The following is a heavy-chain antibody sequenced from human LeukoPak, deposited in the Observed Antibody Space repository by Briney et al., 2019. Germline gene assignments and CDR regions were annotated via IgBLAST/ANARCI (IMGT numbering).Heavy chain of an antibody. Sequence: GGSLRLSCAASRLIFSSYWMHWVRQAPGKGLVWVSRINSDGSSTIYADSVKGRFTISRDYAKNTVYLQMNSLRVDDTAVYYCAGYYGSGRYHYYYMDVWGRGTTVTVSS. CDR3: AGYYGSGRYHYYYMDV. CDR2: INSDGSST. V-gene: IGHV3-74*01. CDR1: RLIFSSYW. D-gene: IGHD3-10*01. J-gene: IGHJ6*03.